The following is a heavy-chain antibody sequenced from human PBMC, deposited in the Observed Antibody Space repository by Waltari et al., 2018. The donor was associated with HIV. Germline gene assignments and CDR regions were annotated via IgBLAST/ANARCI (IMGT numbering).Heavy chain of an antibody. V-gene: IGHV5-51*01. J-gene: IGHJ4*02. CDR2: TKPGDSDT. CDR3: ARYGQGDCSGGTCEYYMDY. D-gene: IGHD2-15*01. CDR1: GYSFTTYW. Sequence: EVQLVQSGAELQKPGESLRISCEGYGYSFTTYWVAWVRQVPGKGLEWMGITKPGDSDTRYSPSFRGHVTISADTSIDTAYLQWSSLQASDTAMYFCARYGQGDCSGGTCEYYMDYWGQGTQVIVSS.